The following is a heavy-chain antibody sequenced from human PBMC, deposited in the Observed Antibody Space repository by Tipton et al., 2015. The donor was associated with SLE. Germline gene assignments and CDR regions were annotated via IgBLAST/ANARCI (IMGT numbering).Heavy chain of an antibody. Sequence: QLVQSGPEVKKPGASVKVSCKASGYTFTGYYMHWVRQAPGQGLEWMGWINPNSGGTNYAQKFQGRVTMTRDTSISTAYMELSRLRSDDTAVYYCATRLLDIVVVPAAIGGMNYWGQGTLVTVSS. CDR2: INPNSGGT. J-gene: IGHJ4*02. D-gene: IGHD2-2*02. CDR1: GYTFTGYY. CDR3: ATRLLDIVVVPAAIGGMNY. V-gene: IGHV1-2*02.